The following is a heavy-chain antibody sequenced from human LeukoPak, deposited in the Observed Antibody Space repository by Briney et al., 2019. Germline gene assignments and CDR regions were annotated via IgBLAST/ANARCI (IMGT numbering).Heavy chain of an antibody. J-gene: IGHJ4*02. D-gene: IGHD2-15*01. CDR1: AFTFSKYA. CDR3: AKGLGSILGYCSGGGCYPDY. Sequence: GGSLRLSCAASAFTFSKYAMTWVRQAPGKGLEWVSTISDRGGRTYYADSVKGRFTISRDNSKNTLFLQMNSLRAEDTAFYYCAKGLGSILGYCSGGGCYPDYWGQGTLVTVSS. CDR2: ISDRGGRT. V-gene: IGHV3-23*01.